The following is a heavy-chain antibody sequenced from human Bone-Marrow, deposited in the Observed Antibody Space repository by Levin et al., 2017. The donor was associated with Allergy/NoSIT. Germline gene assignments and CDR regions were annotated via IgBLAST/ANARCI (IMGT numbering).Heavy chain of an antibody. Sequence: GESLKISCAASGFTFSAYSIHWVRQYPGKGLEWVAVISHDGGSKYYADSVKGRFTISRDNSNNTLYLQMNSLSDEDTAVYYCARDYKGGRAYCSSGSCNPYNYYGMDVWGQGTTVTVSS. V-gene: IGHV3-30-3*01. D-gene: IGHD2-15*01. CDR1: GFTFSAYS. J-gene: IGHJ6*02. CDR2: ISHDGGSK. CDR3: ARDYKGGRAYCSSGSCNPYNYYGMDV.